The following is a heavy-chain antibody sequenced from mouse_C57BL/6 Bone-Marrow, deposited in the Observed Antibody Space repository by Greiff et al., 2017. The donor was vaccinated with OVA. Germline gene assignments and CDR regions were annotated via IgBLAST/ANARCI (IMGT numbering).Heavy chain of an antibody. Sequence: QVQLQQPGAELVKPGASVKLSCKASGYTFTSYWMQWVKQRPGQGLEWIGEIDPSDSYTNYNQKFKGKATLTVDTSSSPAYMQLSSLTSEDSAVYYCARGGGRDFDYWGQGTTLTVSS. CDR2: IDPSDSYT. CDR1: GYTFTSYW. D-gene: IGHD1-1*02. J-gene: IGHJ2*01. CDR3: ARGGGRDFDY. V-gene: IGHV1-50*01.